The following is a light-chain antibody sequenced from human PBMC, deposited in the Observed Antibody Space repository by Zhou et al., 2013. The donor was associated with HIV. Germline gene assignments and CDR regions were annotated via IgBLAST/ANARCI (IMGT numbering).Light chain of an antibody. V-gene: IGKV1-8*01. Sequence: AIRMTQSPSSFSASTGDRVTITCRASQGISSYLAWYQQKPGKAPKLLIYAASTLQSGVPSRFSGSGSGTEFTLTISSLQPEDFSTYYCQQLDSYPYTFGQGTQLEIK. CDR3: QQLDSYPYT. J-gene: IGKJ2*01. CDR1: QGISSY. CDR2: AAS.